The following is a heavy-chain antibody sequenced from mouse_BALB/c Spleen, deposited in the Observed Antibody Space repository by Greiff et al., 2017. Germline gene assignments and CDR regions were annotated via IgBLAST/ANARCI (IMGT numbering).Heavy chain of an antibody. CDR1: GYAFSSYW. J-gene: IGHJ2*01. Sequence: QVQLQQSGAELVRPGSSVKISCKASGYAFSSYWMNWVKQRPGQGLEWIGQIYPGDGDTNYNGKFKGKATLTADKSSSTAYMQLSSLTSEDSAVYFCARGNSGAMDYWGQGTTLTVSS. V-gene: IGHV1-80*01. CDR3: ARGNSGAMDY. D-gene: IGHD2-1*01. CDR2: IYPGDGDT.